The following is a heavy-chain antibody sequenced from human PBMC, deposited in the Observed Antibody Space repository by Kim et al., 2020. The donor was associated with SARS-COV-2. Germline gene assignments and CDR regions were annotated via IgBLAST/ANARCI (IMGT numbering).Heavy chain of an antibody. D-gene: IGHD5-12*01. CDR3: AREKLSLGLRTRYGMDV. CDR1: GFTFSSYS. J-gene: IGHJ6*02. V-gene: IGHV3-21*01. Sequence: GGSLRLSCAASGFTFSSYSMNWVRQAPGKGLEWVSSISSSSSYIYYADSVKGRFTISRDNAKNSLYLQMNSLRAEDTAVYYCAREKLSLGLRTRYGMDVWGQGTTVTVSS. CDR2: ISSSSSYI.